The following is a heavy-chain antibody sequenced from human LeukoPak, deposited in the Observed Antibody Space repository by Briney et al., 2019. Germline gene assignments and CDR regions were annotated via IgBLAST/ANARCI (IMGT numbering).Heavy chain of an antibody. D-gene: IGHD2-2*01. V-gene: IGHV3-53*01. CDR2: IYSGGST. Sequence: GTLRLSCAASGFTVNTNCMNWVRQAPGKGLEWVSAIYSGGSTYYADSVKGRFTISRDNSKNTLYLQMNSLRAEDTAVYYCARGSTSSARSHFDYWGLGTLVTVSS. J-gene: IGHJ4*02. CDR3: ARGSTSSARSHFDY. CDR1: GFTVNTNC.